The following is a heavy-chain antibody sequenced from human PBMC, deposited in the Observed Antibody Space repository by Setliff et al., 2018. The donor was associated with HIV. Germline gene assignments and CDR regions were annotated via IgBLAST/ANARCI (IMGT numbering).Heavy chain of an antibody. J-gene: IGHJ3*02. CDR2: IYYTGNT. Sequence: PSETLSLTCTVSGGSISSYYWSWIRQSPGKGLEWIGYIYYTGNTNYNHPLKSRVTMTRDTSISTAYMEMSRLRSDDTAIYYCARAAGDWNTFDIWGQGTMVTVS. D-gene: IGHD1-1*01. CDR1: GGSISSYY. V-gene: IGHV4-59*01. CDR3: ARAAGDWNTFDI.